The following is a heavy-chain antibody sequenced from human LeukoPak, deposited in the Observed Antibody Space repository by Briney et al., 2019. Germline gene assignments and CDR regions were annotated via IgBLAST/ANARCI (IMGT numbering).Heavy chain of an antibody. CDR2: IYYSGST. CDR1: GGSISSYY. Sequence: SETLSLTCTVSGGSISSYYWSWIRQPPGKGLEWIGYIYYSGSTNYNPPLKSRVTISVDTSKNQFSLKLSSVTAADTAVYYCARAGSGSYLYYFDYWGQGTLVTVSS. J-gene: IGHJ4*02. D-gene: IGHD3-10*01. CDR3: ARAGSGSYLYYFDY. V-gene: IGHV4-59*01.